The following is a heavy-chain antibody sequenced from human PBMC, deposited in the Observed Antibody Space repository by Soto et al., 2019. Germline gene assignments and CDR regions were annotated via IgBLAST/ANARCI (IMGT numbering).Heavy chain of an antibody. V-gene: IGHV4-34*01. CDR1: CGSFSGYY. J-gene: IGHJ4*02. CDR3: ARSSVRGWSY. CDR2: ITHSGST. D-gene: IGHD3-10*02. Sequence: PSETLSLTCAVYCGSFSGYYWTWIRQPPGKGLEWIGEITHSGSTNYNPSLKSRVTISVDTSKNQFSLNLNSVTAAGTAVYYCARSSVRGWSYWGQGTLVTVSS.